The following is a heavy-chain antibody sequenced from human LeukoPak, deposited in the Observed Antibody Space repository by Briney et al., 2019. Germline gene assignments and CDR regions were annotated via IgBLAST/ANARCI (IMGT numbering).Heavy chain of an antibody. CDR1: GFTFSSYD. CDR2: IGTAGDT. J-gene: IGHJ4*02. CDR3: ARGIPRYSSGWYSLSLDY. Sequence: GGSLRLSCAASGFTFSSYDMHWVRQAPGKGLEWVSAIGTAGDTYYPVSVKGRFTISRENAKNSLYLQMNSLRAGDTAVYYCARGIPRYSSGWYSLSLDYWGQGTLVTVSS. V-gene: IGHV3-13*04. D-gene: IGHD6-19*01.